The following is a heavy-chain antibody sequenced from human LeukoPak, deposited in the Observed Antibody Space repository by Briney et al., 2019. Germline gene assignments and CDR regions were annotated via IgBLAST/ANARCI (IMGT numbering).Heavy chain of an antibody. D-gene: IGHD6-19*01. J-gene: IGHJ4*02. CDR1: GYTFTSYD. CDR2: MNPNSGNT. Sequence: ASVKVSCKASGYTFTSYDINWVRQATGQGLEWMGRMNPNSGNTGYAQKLQGRVTMTRNTSISTAYMELSSLRSEDSAVYYCARGIKYNSSHGVIDYWGQGALVTVSS. V-gene: IGHV1-8*01. CDR3: ARGIKYNSSHGVIDY.